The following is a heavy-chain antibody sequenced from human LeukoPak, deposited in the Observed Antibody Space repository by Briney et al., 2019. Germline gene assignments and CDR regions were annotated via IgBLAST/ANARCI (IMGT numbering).Heavy chain of an antibody. CDR2: ISYDGSNK. V-gene: IGHV3-30*19. CDR3: ARMGARTSRVGYYFDY. Sequence: GGSLRLSCAASGFTFSSYGMHWVRQAPGKGLEWVAVISYDGSNKYYADSVKGRFTISRDDSKNTLYLQMNSLRAEDTAVYYCARMGARTSRVGYYFDYWGQGTLVTVSS. J-gene: IGHJ4*02. D-gene: IGHD1-26*01. CDR1: GFTFSSYG.